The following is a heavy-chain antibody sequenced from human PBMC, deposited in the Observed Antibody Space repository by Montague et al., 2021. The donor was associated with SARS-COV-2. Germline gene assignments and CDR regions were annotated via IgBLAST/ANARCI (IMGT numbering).Heavy chain of an antibody. Sequence: PLRLSCAASGFTFTSSGMHWVRQAPGKGLEWVAALSYDGSNTYYRDSVKGRFVISRDKSKNTLYLQMNSLRSEDTAVYYCGKETPPGYSSSWFVGTMEHWGQGTLVTVSS. J-gene: IGHJ4*02. CDR3: GKETPPGYSSSWFVGTMEH. CDR1: GFTFTSSG. CDR2: LSYDGSNT. V-gene: IGHV3-30*18. D-gene: IGHD6-13*01.